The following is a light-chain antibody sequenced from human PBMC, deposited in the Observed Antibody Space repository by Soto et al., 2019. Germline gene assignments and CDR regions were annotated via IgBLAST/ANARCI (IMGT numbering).Light chain of an antibody. Sequence: DIQMTQSPSSLSSSVGDRVTITWQSSHDISYYLNWYQQKPVKAPKLLIYDASNLETGVPSRLSRGGSGTDSTLTISSLQAEVIANYCRQQYNDPPRFGTGTKVDI. CDR2: DAS. CDR1: HDISYY. CDR3: QQYNDPPR. J-gene: IGKJ3*01. V-gene: IGKV1-33*01.